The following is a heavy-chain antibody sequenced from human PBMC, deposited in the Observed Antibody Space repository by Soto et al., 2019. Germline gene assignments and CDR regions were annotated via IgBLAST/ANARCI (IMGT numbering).Heavy chain of an antibody. CDR3: ARDHVVSRNWFDP. J-gene: IGHJ5*02. V-gene: IGHV3-74*01. CDR1: GFTFSSYW. D-gene: IGHD2-21*01. CDR2: INSDGSST. Sequence: EVQLVESGGGLVQPGGSLRLSCAASGFTFSSYWMHWVRQAPGKGLVWVSRINSDGSSTSYADSVKGRFPISRDNAKNTLYLQMNSLRAEDTAVYYCARDHVVSRNWFDPWGQGTLVTVSS.